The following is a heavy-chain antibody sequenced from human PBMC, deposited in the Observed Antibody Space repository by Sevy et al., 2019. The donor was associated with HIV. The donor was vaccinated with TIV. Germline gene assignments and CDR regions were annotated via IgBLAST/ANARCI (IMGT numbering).Heavy chain of an antibody. D-gene: IGHD2-2*01. V-gene: IGHV3-23*01. CDR1: GFTFSSYA. CDR2: ISGSGGST. CDR3: AAGNSQYQLLYYYYGMDV. J-gene: IGHJ6*02. Sequence: GGSLRLSCAASGFTFSSYAMSWVRQAPGKGLEWVSAISGSGGSTYYADSVKGRFTISRDNSKNTLYLQMNSLRAEDTAVYYYAAGNSQYQLLYYYYGMDVWGQGTTVTVSS.